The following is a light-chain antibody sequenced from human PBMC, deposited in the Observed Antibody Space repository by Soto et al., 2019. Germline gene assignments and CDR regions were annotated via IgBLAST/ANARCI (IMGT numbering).Light chain of an antibody. V-gene: IGLV2-11*01. Sequence: QSALTQPRSVSGSPGQSVTISCTGTSSDVGGYNYVSWYQQHPGKAPKLVIYDVNKRPSGVPDRFSGSKSGNTASLTVSGLQAEDEADYSCCSYAGTYTQWVFGGGTKLTVL. CDR3: CSYAGTYTQWV. J-gene: IGLJ3*02. CDR1: SSDVGGYNY. CDR2: DVN.